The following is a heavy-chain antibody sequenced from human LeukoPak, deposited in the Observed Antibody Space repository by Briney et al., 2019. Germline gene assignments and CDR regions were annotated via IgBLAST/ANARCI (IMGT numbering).Heavy chain of an antibody. Sequence: SHTLSLTCTVSGGSISSGGYYWSWIRQHPGKGLEWIGSIYYSGSTYYNPSLQSRDIISLDTSKTQFSLKLSSVTAADTAVYYCARASGALWFGELMINWFDPRGQGTLVTVSS. J-gene: IGHJ5*02. D-gene: IGHD3-10*01. CDR3: ARASGALWFGELMINWFDP. V-gene: IGHV4-31*03. CDR2: IYYSGST. CDR1: GGSISSGGYY.